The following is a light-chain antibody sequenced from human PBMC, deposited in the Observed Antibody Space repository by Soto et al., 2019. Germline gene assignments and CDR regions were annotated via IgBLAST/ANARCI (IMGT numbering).Light chain of an antibody. Sequence: EIVMTQSPATLSVSPGERATLSCRASQSVRSSLAWYQHKPGQVPRLLIYGASTRATGVPVRFSGSGSGTDFTLSISSLQAEDVAVYYCQHYDNWRLSFGGGTTVEIK. V-gene: IGKV3-15*01. CDR2: GAS. CDR3: QHYDNWRLS. J-gene: IGKJ4*01. CDR1: QSVRSS.